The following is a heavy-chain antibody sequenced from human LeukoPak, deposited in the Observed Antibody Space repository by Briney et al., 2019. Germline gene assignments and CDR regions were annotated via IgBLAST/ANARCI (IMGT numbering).Heavy chain of an antibody. CDR2: IYYSGST. CDR1: GGSISSSSYY. V-gene: IGHV4-39*01. CDR3: AIFGVVIPGY. Sequence: SETLSLTCTVSGGSISSSSYYWGWIRQPPGKGLEWIGSIYYSGSTYYNPSLKSRVTISVDTSKNQFSLKLSSVTAADTAVYYCAIFGVVIPGYWGQGTLVTVSS. D-gene: IGHD3-3*01. J-gene: IGHJ4*02.